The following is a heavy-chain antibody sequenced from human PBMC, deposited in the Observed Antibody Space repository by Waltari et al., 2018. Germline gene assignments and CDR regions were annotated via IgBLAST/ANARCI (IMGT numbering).Heavy chain of an antibody. J-gene: IGHJ4*02. Sequence: EVQVVESWGGLVQPGGSLRLSCAASGFTFGYYWMHWVRQVPGKRPVWVSRINTDGSITTYVDSVKGRFIVSRDNARNTLYLQMNSLRAEDTAVYYCARDGIAGSQAYWGQGTLVTVSS. CDR2: INTDGSIT. CDR3: ARDGIAGSQAY. V-gene: IGHV3-74*01. CDR1: GFTFGYYW. D-gene: IGHD2-21*01.